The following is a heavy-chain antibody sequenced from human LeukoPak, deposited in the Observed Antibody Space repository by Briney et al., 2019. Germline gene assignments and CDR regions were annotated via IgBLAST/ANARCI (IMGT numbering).Heavy chain of an antibody. J-gene: IGHJ4*02. D-gene: IGHD2-8*01. CDR2: INPNSGGT. CDR3: ARVEYCTKGVCINFDL. CDR1: GYTFTGPY. Sequence: ASLKVSCKASGYTFTGPYIHWMRQVPGQGLEWMGWINPNSGGTKYAQKFQGRVTVTRDTSTSTAYMGLSGLRADDTAVYYCARVEYCTKGVCINFDLWGQGTLVTVSS. V-gene: IGHV1-2*02.